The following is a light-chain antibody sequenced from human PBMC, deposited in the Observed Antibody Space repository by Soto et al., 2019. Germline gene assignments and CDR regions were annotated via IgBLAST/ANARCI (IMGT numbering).Light chain of an antibody. Sequence: IVLTQSPTTLSLSPGERATLSCGASQSVSSSYLAWYQLKPGLAPRLLIYDASSRATGIPDRFSGSGSGTDFTLTINRLEPEDFAVYCCHQYDSWTFGQGTKVDIK. CDR1: QSVSSSY. V-gene: IGKV3D-20*01. CDR3: HQYDSWT. CDR2: DAS. J-gene: IGKJ1*01.